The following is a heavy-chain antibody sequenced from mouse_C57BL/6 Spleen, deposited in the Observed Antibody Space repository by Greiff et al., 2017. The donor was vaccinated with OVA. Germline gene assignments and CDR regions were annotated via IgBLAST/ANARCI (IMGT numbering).Heavy chain of an antibody. CDR2: INPNNGGT. Sequence: VQLQQSGPELVKPGASVKISCKASGYTFTDYYMNWVKQSHGKSLEWIGDINPNNGGTSYNQKFKGKATLTVDKSSSTAYMELRSLTSEDSAVYYCARGGGLRRVFDYWGQGTTLTVSS. CDR3: ARGGGLRRVFDY. V-gene: IGHV1-26*01. CDR1: GYTFTDYY. J-gene: IGHJ2*01. D-gene: IGHD2-4*01.